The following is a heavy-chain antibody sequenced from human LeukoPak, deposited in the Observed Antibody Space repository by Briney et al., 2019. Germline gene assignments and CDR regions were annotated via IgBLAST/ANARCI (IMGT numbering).Heavy chain of an antibody. CDR2: IYPGDSDT. D-gene: IGHD6-19*01. V-gene: IGHV5-51*01. Sequence: GESLKISCKGSGYSFTSYWIGWVRQMPGKGLEWLGIIYPGDSDTRYSPSFQGQVTISADKSISTAYLQWSSLKALDTAMYYCARAIAVSGRYYYYYVDVWGKGTTVTVSS. CDR1: GYSFTSYW. CDR3: ARAIAVSGRYYYYYVDV. J-gene: IGHJ6*03.